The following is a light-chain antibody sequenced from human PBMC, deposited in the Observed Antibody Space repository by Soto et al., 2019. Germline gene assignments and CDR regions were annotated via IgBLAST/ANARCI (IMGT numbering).Light chain of an antibody. CDR1: QDISNS. J-gene: IGKJ1*01. Sequence: DLQMTQSPSSLSASVGDRVTITCRASQDISNSLAWYQQKAGKVPKLLIYAASTLQSGVPSRFSGSGSGTDFTLTISSLQPEDVATYYCQKYNSAPWTFGQGTKVEIK. CDR2: AAS. CDR3: QKYNSAPWT. V-gene: IGKV1-27*01.